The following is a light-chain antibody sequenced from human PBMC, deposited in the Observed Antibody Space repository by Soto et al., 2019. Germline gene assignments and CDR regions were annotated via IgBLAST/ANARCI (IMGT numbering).Light chain of an antibody. J-gene: IGKJ1*01. V-gene: IGKV1-27*01. CDR3: QQSYSTPPWT. CDR1: QVIGNY. CDR2: GAY. Sequence: DIQMTQSPSSLSASVGDRVTITCRPSQVIGNYLAWYQQKPGKVPKLLIYGAYTLQSGVPSRFSGSGSGTDFTLTISSLQPEDFATYFCQQSYSTPPWTFGQGTKVDIK.